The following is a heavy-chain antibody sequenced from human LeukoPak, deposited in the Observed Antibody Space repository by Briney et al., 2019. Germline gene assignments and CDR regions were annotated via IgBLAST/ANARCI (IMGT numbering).Heavy chain of an antibody. CDR2: ISYDGSNK. Sequence: TGGSLRLSCAASGFTFSGYPIHWVRQAPGKGLEWVAVISYDGSNKYYADSVKGRFTISRDNSKNTVYLQMNSLRAEDTAVYYCGRDLRHQLLYCLDYWGQGTLVTVSS. V-gene: IGHV3-30-3*01. CDR3: GRDLRHQLLYCLDY. J-gene: IGHJ4*02. CDR1: GFTFSGYP. D-gene: IGHD2-2*02.